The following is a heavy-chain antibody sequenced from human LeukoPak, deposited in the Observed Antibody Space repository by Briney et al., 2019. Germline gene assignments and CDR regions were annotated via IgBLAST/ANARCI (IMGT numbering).Heavy chain of an antibody. D-gene: IGHD5-18*01. CDR3: ARAPIHVGYSYGFFDY. CDR2: FDPEDGET. V-gene: IGHV1-24*01. Sequence: GASVKVSCKVSGYTLTELSMHWVRQAPGKGPEWMGGFDPEDGETIYAQKFQGRVTITADESTSTAYMELSSLRSEDTAVYYCARAPIHVGYSYGFFDYWGQGTLVTVSS. J-gene: IGHJ4*02. CDR1: GYTLTELS.